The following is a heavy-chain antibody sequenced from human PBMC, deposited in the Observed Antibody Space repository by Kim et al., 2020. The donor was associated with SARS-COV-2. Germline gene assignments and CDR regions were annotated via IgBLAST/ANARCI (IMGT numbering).Heavy chain of an antibody. D-gene: IGHD3-10*01. CDR1: GLTLSGYW. J-gene: IGHJ5*02. CDR2: VNSDGSSI. CDR3: ARSIGHVDL. Sequence: GGSLRLSCAASGLTLSGYWMHWVRQAPGKGLVWVSRVNSDGSSISYADSVKGRFTISRDNAKNTLYLQMNSLRAEDTAVYYCARSIGHVDLWGQGTLVTVSS. V-gene: IGHV3-74*01.